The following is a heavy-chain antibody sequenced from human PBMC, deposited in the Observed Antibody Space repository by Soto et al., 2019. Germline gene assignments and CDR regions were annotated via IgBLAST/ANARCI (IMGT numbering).Heavy chain of an antibody. CDR1: GFICSSYD. V-gene: IGHV3-23*01. Sequence: GGSLRLSCAASGFICSSYDISWVRQAPGKGLEWVSTILVDGRTFYVDSVKGRFTISRDSSQNTVYLQMNSLTAGDTALYYCAKATATGGGAFDICGQGTMVTVSS. CDR2: ILVDGRT. CDR3: AKATATGGGAFDI. D-gene: IGHD2-8*02. J-gene: IGHJ3*02.